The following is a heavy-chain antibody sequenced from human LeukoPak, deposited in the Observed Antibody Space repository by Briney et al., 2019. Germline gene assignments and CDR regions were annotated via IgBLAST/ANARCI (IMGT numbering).Heavy chain of an antibody. Sequence: DPSETLSLTCTISGGSISGYYWSWIRQPPGKGLELIGYIYYSGGTNYNPSLKGRVTISLDTSKNQLSLKLNSVTTADTAIYYCARSPTGSIDSWGQGILVTVSS. J-gene: IGHJ4*02. V-gene: IGHV4-59*01. D-gene: IGHD7-27*01. CDR1: GGSISGYY. CDR3: ARSPTGSIDS. CDR2: IYYSGGT.